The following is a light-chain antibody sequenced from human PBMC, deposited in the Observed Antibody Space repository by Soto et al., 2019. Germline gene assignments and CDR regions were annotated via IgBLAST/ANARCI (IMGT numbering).Light chain of an antibody. Sequence: QSALNQPASVSGSPGQSITISCTGTSSDVGGYNFVSWYQQHPGKAPKLMIYAVSNRPSGVSNRFSGSKSGNTASLTISGLQAEDEADYYCSSYTSSSTPLFGGGTKLTVL. V-gene: IGLV2-14*01. CDR2: AVS. J-gene: IGLJ2*01. CDR1: SSDVGGYNF. CDR3: SSYTSSSTPL.